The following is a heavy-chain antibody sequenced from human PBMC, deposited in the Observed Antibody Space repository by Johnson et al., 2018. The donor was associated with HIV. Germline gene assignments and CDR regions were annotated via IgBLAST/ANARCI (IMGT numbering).Heavy chain of an antibody. V-gene: IGHV3-20*04. CDR3: AKRYSGSLRDTFDI. J-gene: IGHJ3*02. CDR1: GFNFDDYG. D-gene: IGHD1-26*01. CDR2: INWNSDRI. Sequence: VQLVESGGGVVRPGGSLRLSCVASGFNFDDYGMTWVRQAPGKGLEWVSGINWNSDRIGYADSVKGRFTISRDNAKNSLNLQMNSLRAEDTAVYYCAKRYSGSLRDTFDIWGQGTKVTVSS.